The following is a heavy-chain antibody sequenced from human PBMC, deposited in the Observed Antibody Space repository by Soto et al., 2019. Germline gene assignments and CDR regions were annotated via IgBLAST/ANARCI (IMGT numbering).Heavy chain of an antibody. CDR1: GYLISSGYY. J-gene: IGHJ5*02. CDR2: IDYSGRT. V-gene: IGHV4-38-2*02. Sequence: PSATLSLTCSFSGYLISSGYYWGWIRQTPGKGLEWLGSIDYSGRTYYNPSLKSRVSTSVDLSKNQFSLNLRSVTAADTAVYYCARDMHAGFTHYFDPWGQGTLVTVSS. D-gene: IGHD1-26*01. CDR3: ARDMHAGFTHYFDP.